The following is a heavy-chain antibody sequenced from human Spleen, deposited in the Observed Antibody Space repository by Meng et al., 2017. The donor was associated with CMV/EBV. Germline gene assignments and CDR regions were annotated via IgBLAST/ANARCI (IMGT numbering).Heavy chain of an antibody. V-gene: IGHV3-21*01. J-gene: IGHJ6*02. CDR3: ARGVVPTNYYYGMDV. CDR2: ISSSSSYI. Sequence: GESLKISCAAPGFTFSSYSMNWVRQAPGKGLEWVSSISSSSSYIYYADSVKGRFTISRDNAKNSLYLKMNSLRAEDTAVYYCARGVVPTNYYYGMDVWGQGTTVTVS. D-gene: IGHD2-2*01. CDR1: GFTFSSYS.